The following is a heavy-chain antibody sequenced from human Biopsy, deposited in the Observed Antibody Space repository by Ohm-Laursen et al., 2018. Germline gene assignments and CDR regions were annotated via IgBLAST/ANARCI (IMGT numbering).Heavy chain of an antibody. CDR3: AAVDYSAYTTVDH. D-gene: IGHD5-12*01. CDR2: IYTSGST. Sequence: TLSLTCTVSGASISSYYWTWIRQPAGKGLEWIGRIYTSGSTNYNPSLKSRVTVSVDTSKNQFSLKLTSLTAADTAVYFCAAVDYSAYTTVDHWGQGTLITVSS. CDR1: GASISSYY. J-gene: IGHJ4*02. V-gene: IGHV4-4*07.